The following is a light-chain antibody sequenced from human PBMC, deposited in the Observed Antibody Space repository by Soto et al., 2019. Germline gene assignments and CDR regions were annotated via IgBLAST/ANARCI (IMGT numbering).Light chain of an antibody. CDR1: QSIGDT. CDR2: GAS. J-gene: IGKJ1*01. V-gene: IGKV3D-15*01. Sequence: ETVMTQSPATLTVSPGGRATLSCRASQSIGDTLAWYQQKPGQAPRLLIHGASTSATGFPARFSGSGSGTDFTLTISSLQSEDFAVYYCQQYNNWPWTFGQGTKVDIK. CDR3: QQYNNWPWT.